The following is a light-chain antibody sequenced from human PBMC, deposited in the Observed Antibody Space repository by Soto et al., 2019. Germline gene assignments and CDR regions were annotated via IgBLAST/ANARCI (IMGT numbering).Light chain of an antibody. J-gene: IGKJ5*01. Sequence: DIQMTQSASSLSASVGDRVTITCRASQDIGSHLAWYQQKPEKAPKSLIYFASTLQSGVPSRFSASGSGTDFTLTISSLQPEDFATYYCPEFRSLPITSAQGTRLAIK. CDR1: QDIGSH. V-gene: IGKV1D-16*01. CDR3: PEFRSLPIT. CDR2: FAS.